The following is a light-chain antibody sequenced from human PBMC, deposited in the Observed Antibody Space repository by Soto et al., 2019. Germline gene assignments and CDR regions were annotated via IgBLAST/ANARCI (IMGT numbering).Light chain of an antibody. Sequence: QSVLTQPPSAFGFPGQSVTISCTGCSSDVGGYNFVSWYQQHPGNAPKLMIYDVSEQPSGVPGRFSGSKSANTASPTVSGLQADDEADYYCSSYAGTNIPVVFGGGTKLTVL. CDR2: DVS. CDR3: SSYAGTNIPVV. V-gene: IGLV2-8*01. J-gene: IGLJ2*01. CDR1: SSDVGGYNF.